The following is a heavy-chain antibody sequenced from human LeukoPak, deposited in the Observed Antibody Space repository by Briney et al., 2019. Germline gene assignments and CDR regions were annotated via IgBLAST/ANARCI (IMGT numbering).Heavy chain of an antibody. D-gene: IGHD3-10*01. CDR2: IIPIFGTA. V-gene: IGHV1-69*01. CDR1: GGTFSSYA. CDR3: ARLGSGSCWEHNWFDP. J-gene: IGHJ5*02. Sequence: GGSVKVSCKASGGTFSSYAISWVRQAPGQGLEWMGGIIPIFGTANYAQKFQGRVTVTADESTNTAYMALSSLRSEDTAVYYCARLGSGSCWEHNWFDPWGQGTRVTVSS.